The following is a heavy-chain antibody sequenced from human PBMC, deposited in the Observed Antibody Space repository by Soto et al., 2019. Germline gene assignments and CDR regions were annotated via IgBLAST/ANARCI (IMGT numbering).Heavy chain of an antibody. D-gene: IGHD2-21*01. Sequence: SETLSLTCTVSGGSISSYYWSWIRQPPGKGLEWIGYIYYSGSTYYNPSLKSRVTISVDTSKNQFSLKLSSVTAADTAVYYCARGIGEHENWFDPWGQGTLVTVSS. CDR2: IYYSGST. CDR1: GGSISSYY. J-gene: IGHJ5*02. CDR3: ARGIGEHENWFDP. V-gene: IGHV4-59*08.